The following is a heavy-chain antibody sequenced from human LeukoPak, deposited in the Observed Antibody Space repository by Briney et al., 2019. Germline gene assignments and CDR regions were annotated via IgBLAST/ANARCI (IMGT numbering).Heavy chain of an antibody. CDR1: GFTFSSYW. CDR3: ARAGIAAAGKDAFDI. V-gene: IGHV3-7*01. J-gene: IGHJ3*02. CDR2: IKQDGSEK. Sequence: GSLILSCAASGFTFSSYWMSWVRQAPGKGLEWVANIKQDGSEKYYVDSVKGRFTISRDNAKNSLYLQMNSLRAEDTAVYYCARAGIAAAGKDAFDIWGQGTMVTVSS. D-gene: IGHD6-13*01.